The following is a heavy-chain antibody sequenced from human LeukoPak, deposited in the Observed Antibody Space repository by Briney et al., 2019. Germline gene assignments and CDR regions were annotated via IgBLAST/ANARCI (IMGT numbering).Heavy chain of an antibody. V-gene: IGHV3-7*03. CDR2: IKQDGSEK. Sequence: GGSLRLSCAASGFTFSRYWMSWVRQAPGKGLEWVANIKQDGSEKYYVDSVKGRFTISRDNAKNSLFLQMNSLRAEDTAVYYCATHSGWRFDCWGQGTLVTVSS. CDR3: ATHSGWRFDC. J-gene: IGHJ4*02. D-gene: IGHD6-19*01. CDR1: GFTFSRYW.